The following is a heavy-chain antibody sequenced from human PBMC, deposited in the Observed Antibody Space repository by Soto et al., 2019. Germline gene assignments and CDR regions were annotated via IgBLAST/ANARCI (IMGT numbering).Heavy chain of an antibody. Sequence: GGSLRLSCAASGFAFSNYLMTWVRQAPGEGLEWVGNIKQDGSDKYYGDSVKGRFSISRDNAKNSLYLQMNSLRAEDTAVYYCARDYYASGSHDHWGQGTLVTVSS. CDR1: GFAFSNYL. D-gene: IGHD3-10*01. J-gene: IGHJ4*02. CDR3: ARDYYASGSHDH. V-gene: IGHV3-7*01. CDR2: IKQDGSDK.